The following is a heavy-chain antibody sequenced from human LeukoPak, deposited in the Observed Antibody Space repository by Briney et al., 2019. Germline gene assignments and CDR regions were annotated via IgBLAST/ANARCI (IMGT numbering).Heavy chain of an antibody. D-gene: IGHD3-22*01. V-gene: IGHV4-39*07. J-gene: IGHJ4*02. CDR3: ARAYYDSSGYYSPFDY. CDR1: GGSISSSSYY. CDR2: IYYSGST. Sequence: SETLSLTCTVSGGSISSSSYYWGWIRQPPGKGLEWIGSIYYSGSTYYNPSLKSRVTISVDTSKNQFSLKLSSVTAADTAVYYCARAYYDSSGYYSPFDYWGQGTLVTVSS.